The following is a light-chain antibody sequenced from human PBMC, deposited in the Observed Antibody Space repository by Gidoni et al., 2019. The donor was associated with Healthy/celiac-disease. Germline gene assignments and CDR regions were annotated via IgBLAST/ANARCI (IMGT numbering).Light chain of an antibody. CDR3: QQYNNWPPGLT. V-gene: IGKV3-15*01. Sequence: EIMMTQTPATLSVSPGERATLSCRASQSVSSNLAWYQQKPGQAPRLLIYGASTRATGIPARFRVSGSGTEFTLTISSLQSEDFAVYYCQQYNNWPPGLTFGGGTKVEIK. CDR1: QSVSSN. CDR2: GAS. J-gene: IGKJ4*01.